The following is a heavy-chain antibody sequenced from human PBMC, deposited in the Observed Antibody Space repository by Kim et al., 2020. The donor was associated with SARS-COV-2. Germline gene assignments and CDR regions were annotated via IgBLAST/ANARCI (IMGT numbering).Heavy chain of an antibody. CDR2: T. CDR3: ARGDIHYYGMDV. V-gene: IGHV3-74*01. J-gene: IGHJ6*02. Sequence: TFYADSVEGRFTISRDNAKNTLYLQMNSLRAEDTAVYYCARGDIHYYGMDVWGQGTTVTVSS.